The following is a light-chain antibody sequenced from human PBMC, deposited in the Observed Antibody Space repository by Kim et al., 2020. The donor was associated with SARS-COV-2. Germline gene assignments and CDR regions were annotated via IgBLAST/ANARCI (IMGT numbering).Light chain of an antibody. CDR2: DVY. V-gene: IGLV2-14*03. J-gene: IGLJ3*02. Sequence: GQPITISCTGTSSDVGGYNYVAWYQQSPGKAPKLMIYDVYKRPSGFSDRFSGSKSGNTASLAISGLQTEDEADYYCSSYTSSSTLAFGGGTKLTVL. CDR1: SSDVGGYNY. CDR3: SSYTSSSTLA.